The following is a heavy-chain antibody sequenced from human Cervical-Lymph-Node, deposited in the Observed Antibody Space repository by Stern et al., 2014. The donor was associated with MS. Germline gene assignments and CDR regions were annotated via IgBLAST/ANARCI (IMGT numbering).Heavy chain of an antibody. CDR1: GDTFNTHG. CDR2: IVPIFDTA. J-gene: IGHJ4*02. D-gene: IGHD1-7*01. CDR3: ARDHLELRTNYFFDY. Sequence: DQLVESGAEVKKPGSSVKISCKASGDTFNTHGINWVRQAPGQGLEWMGGIVPIFDTANYADKFQGRVTITADKSTSTVHMDMNSLRSDDTAMYYCARDHLELRTNYFFDYWGQGTLLSVSS. V-gene: IGHV1-69*06.